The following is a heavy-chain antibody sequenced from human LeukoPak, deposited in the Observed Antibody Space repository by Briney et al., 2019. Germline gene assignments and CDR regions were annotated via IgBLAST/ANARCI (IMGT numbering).Heavy chain of an antibody. D-gene: IGHD3-22*01. Sequence: SVKVSCKASGFTFTSSAMQWVRQARGQRLEWIGWIVVGSGNANYAQKFQERVTITRDMSTSTAYMELSSLRSEDTAVYYCAALNYYYDSSGEGGYWGQGTLVTVSS. V-gene: IGHV1-58*02. CDR3: AALNYYYDSSGEGGY. J-gene: IGHJ4*02. CDR1: GFTFTSSA. CDR2: IVVGSGNA.